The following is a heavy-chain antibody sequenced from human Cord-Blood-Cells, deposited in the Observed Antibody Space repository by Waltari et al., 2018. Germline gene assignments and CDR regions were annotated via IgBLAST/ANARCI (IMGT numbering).Heavy chain of an antibody. CDR3: ARVEDGNYYYYYGMDV. CDR1: GGTFSSYA. D-gene: IGHD2-15*01. Sequence: QVQLVQSGAEVKKPGSSVKVSCKASGGTFSSYALSWVRQAPGQGLKWMAGIIPIFGTANYAQKFQGRVTITADKSTSTAYMELSSLRSEDTAVYYCARVEDGNYYYYYGMDVWGQGTTVTVSS. V-gene: IGHV1-69*06. CDR2: IIPIFGTA. J-gene: IGHJ6*02.